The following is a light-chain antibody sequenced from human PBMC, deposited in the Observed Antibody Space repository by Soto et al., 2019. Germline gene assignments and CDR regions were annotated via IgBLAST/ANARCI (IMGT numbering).Light chain of an antibody. CDR3: SSYTSSSTYV. Sequence: QSALTQPASVSGSPGQSITISCTGTSSDVGRYHFVSWYQQHPGKAPKLMIYDVSNRPSGVSYRFSGSKSGNTASLTISGLQAEDEADYYCSSYTSSSTYVFGTGTKLTVL. J-gene: IGLJ1*01. CDR1: SSDVGRYHF. CDR2: DVS. V-gene: IGLV2-14*01.